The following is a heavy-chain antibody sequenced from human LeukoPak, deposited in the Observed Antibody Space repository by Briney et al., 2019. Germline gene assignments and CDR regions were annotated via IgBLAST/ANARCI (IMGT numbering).Heavy chain of an antibody. V-gene: IGHV3-74*01. Sequence: GGSLRLSCAASGFTFSNYWMHWVRQAPGKGLVWVSRINSEGSSTSYADSVKGRFTISRDNAKNTLYLQMNSLSAEDTAVYYCGRSADGDYASRAFDIWGQGTRVTVSA. D-gene: IGHD4-17*01. CDR3: GRSADGDYASRAFDI. J-gene: IGHJ3*02. CDR1: GFTFSNYW. CDR2: INSEGSST.